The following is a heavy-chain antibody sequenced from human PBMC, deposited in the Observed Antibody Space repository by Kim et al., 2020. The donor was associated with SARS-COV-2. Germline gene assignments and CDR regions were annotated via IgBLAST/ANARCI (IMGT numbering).Heavy chain of an antibody. D-gene: IGHD5-18*01. CDR2: IGGDGSAT. CDR1: GFTFAHYS. CDR3: AKKRSRTYSDGSEFES. J-gene: IGHJ4*02. V-gene: IGHV3-43*02. Sequence: GGSLRLSCKASGFTFAHYSMHWVRQPPGKGLEWVSLIGGDGSATYYANSVKGRLTISRDNSKDSLYLQMNSLTTEDTALYYCAKKRSRTYSDGSEFESWGQVTLVTVSS.